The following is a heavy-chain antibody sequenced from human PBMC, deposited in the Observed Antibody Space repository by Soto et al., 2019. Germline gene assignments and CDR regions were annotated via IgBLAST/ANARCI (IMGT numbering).Heavy chain of an antibody. J-gene: IGHJ4*02. CDR2: IVVGSGNT. CDR1: GFTFTSSA. V-gene: IGHV1-58*01. D-gene: IGHD6-13*01. Sequence: GASVKISCKASGFTFTSSAVQWVRQARGQRLEWIGWIVVGSGNTNYAQKFQERVTITRDMSTSTAYMELSSLRSEDTAVYYCAAQSIAAAGTRDYWGQGTLVTVSS. CDR3: AAQSIAAAGTRDY.